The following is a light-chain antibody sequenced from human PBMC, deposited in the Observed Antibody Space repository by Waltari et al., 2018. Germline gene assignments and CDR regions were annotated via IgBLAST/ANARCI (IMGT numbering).Light chain of an antibody. CDR1: QSISSY. CDR2: AAS. CDR3: QQSYSTPRT. J-gene: IGKJ2*01. V-gene: IGKV1-39*01. Sequence: DIQMTQSPSSLSAFVGDRVTITYRASQSISSYLNWYQQKPGKAPKLLIYAASSLQSGVPSRFSGSGSGTDFTLTISSLQPEDFATYYCQQSYSTPRTFGQGTKLEIK.